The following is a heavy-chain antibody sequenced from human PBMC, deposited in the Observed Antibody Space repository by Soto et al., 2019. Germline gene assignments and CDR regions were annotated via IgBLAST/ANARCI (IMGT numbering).Heavy chain of an antibody. J-gene: IGHJ6*02. Sequence: QVQLVQSGAEVKKPGSSVKVSCKASGGTFSSYAISWVRQAPGQGLEWMGGIIPIFGTANYEQKFQGRVTLTADESTSTAYMELSSLGSEYTAVYYCARGVAAAGKNYDYYGMDGWGQGTTVTVSS. D-gene: IGHD6-13*01. CDR3: ARGVAAAGKNYDYYGMDG. CDR1: GGTFSSYA. V-gene: IGHV1-69*01. CDR2: IIPIFGTA.